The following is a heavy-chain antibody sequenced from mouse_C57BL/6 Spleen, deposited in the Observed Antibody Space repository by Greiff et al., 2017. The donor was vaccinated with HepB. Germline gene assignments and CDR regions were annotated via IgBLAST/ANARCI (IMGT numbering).Heavy chain of an antibody. J-gene: IGHJ2*01. CDR3: AREANYYGSSFDY. V-gene: IGHV1-54*01. Sequence: VQLQQSGAELVRPGTSVKVSCKASGYAFTNYLIEWVKQRPGQGLEWIGVINPGSGGTNYNEKLKGKATLTADKSSSTAYMQLSSLTSEDSAVYFCAREANYYGSSFDYWGQGTTLTVSS. D-gene: IGHD1-1*01. CDR2: INPGSGGT. CDR1: GYAFTNYL.